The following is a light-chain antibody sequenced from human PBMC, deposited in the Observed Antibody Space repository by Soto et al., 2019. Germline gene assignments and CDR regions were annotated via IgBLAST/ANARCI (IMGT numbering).Light chain of an antibody. CDR2: SAS. V-gene: IGKV1-12*01. CDR1: QGINDW. Sequence: DIQMTQSPSSVSASVGDRVTITCRASQGINDWLAWYQQKRGKAPKLLIYSASSLQSGVPSRFSGSRSGTDFTLTISSLQPEDFATYYCQQANGFPLTFGGGTKVEI. J-gene: IGKJ4*01. CDR3: QQANGFPLT.